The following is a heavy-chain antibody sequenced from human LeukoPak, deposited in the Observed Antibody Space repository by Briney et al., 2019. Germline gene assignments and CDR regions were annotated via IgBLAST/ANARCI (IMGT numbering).Heavy chain of an antibody. CDR3: ASRPASETYFAVFDY. D-gene: IGHD1-26*01. J-gene: IGHJ4*02. CDR2: ITGSGGGT. Sequence: GGSLRLSCVASGLSFSSHAMTWVRQTPGKGLEWVSGITGSGGGTYHAESVKGRFTISRDNSKNTLYLQVNNLRAEDTALYYCASRPASETYFAVFDYWGQGTLVTVSS. CDR1: GLSFSSHA. V-gene: IGHV3-23*01.